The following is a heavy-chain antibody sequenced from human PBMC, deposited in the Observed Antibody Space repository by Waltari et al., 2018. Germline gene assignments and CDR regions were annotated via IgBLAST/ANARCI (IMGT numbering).Heavy chain of an antibody. V-gene: IGHV3-53*01. J-gene: IGHJ4*02. D-gene: IGHD2-15*01. CDR3: AGVQGWPTIPDY. Sequence: EVQLVESGGGLIQPGGSLRLSCAATGFTVSSDYMSWVRQAQGTGLEWISVIHSGGTTYYSDSVKGRFTISIDNSKNTLYLQMNSLRAEDTSVYYCAGVQGWPTIPDYWGQGTLVTVSS. CDR2: IHSGGTT. CDR1: GFTVSSDY.